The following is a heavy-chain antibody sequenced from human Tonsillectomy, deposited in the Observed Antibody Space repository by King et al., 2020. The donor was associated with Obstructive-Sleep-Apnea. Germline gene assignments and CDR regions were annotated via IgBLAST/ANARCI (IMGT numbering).Heavy chain of an antibody. J-gene: IGHJ1*01. CDR1: GYTFTDYY. Sequence: QLVQSGAEVKKPGASVKVSCKASGYTFTDYYMRWVRQAPGQGLEWMGWINPNSGGTNYAQKFQGRVTMTRNTSIRTAYMELSRLRSDDTAVYYCARAQQIVGDTNFQLWGQGTLVTVSS. CDR3: ARAQQIVGDTNFQL. D-gene: IGHD1-26*01. V-gene: IGHV1-2*02. CDR2: INPNSGGT.